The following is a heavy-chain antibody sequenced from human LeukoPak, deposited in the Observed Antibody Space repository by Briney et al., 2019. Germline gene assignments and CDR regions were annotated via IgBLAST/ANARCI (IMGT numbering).Heavy chain of an antibody. V-gene: IGHV1-2*02. CDR3: ARVNVVVPAVTSSGRCFDY. J-gene: IGHJ4*02. Sequence: VASVKVSCKASGYTFTGYYMHWVRQAPGQGLEWMGWINPNSGGTNYAQKFQGRVTMTRDTSISTVYMELSRLRSDGTAVYYCARVNVVVPAVTSSGRCFDYWGQGTLVTVSS. CDR2: INPNSGGT. CDR1: GYTFTGYY. D-gene: IGHD2-2*01.